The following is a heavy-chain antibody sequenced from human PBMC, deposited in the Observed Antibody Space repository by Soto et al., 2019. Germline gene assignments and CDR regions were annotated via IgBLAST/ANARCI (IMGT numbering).Heavy chain of an antibody. J-gene: IGHJ2*01. V-gene: IGHV4-59*01. CDR2: IYYSGST. D-gene: IGHD3-10*02. Sequence: KGLEWIEYIYYSGSTKYTPSLKSRVTIAGDTSKYQFSLKLSSVTAADTAVYYCAFFFFQAEDGIRDVRSVSAFLLNRSSDL. CDR3: AFFFFQAEDGIRDVRSVSAFLLNRSSDL.